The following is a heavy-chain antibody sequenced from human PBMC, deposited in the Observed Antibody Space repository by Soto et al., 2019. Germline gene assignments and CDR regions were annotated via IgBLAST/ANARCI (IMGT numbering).Heavy chain of an antibody. CDR3: ARGLELPTGLGYYYYYGMDV. V-gene: IGHV4-34*01. D-gene: IGHD2-15*01. CDR1: GGSFSGYY. CDR2: INHSGST. J-gene: IGHJ6*02. Sequence: QVQLQQWGAGLLKPSETLSLTCAVYGGSFSGYYWSWIRQPPGKGLEWIGEINHSGSTNYNPSLKSRVTISVDTSKNQFSLKLSSVTAADAAVYYCARGLELPTGLGYYYYYGMDVWGQGTTVTVSS.